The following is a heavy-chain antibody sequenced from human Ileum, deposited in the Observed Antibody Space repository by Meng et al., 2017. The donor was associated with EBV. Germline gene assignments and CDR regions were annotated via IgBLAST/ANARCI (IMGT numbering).Heavy chain of an antibody. CDR3: VRPIDYKDYVRFYFFDY. CDR1: GGPVRSSSYD. J-gene: IGHJ4*02. CDR2: ISRTETT. D-gene: IGHD4-11*01. V-gene: IGHV4-39*01. Sequence: DSVPGPVTPSYTLSQPLTCYGGPVRSSSYDWAWIRQSPGKGLEWIGSISRTETTYYNPSLKGRVTISVDTSKNQFSLTLRSVTAADTAVYYCVRPIDYKDYVRFYFFDYWGQGTLVTVSS.